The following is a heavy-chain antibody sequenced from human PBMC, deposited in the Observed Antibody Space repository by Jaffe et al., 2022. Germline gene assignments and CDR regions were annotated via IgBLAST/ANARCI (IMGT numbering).Heavy chain of an antibody. CDR3: AREGPTDILTGYYRGGFDY. D-gene: IGHD3-9*01. V-gene: IGHV1-46*01. CDR2: INPSGGST. J-gene: IGHJ4*02. Sequence: QVQLVQSGAEVKKPGASVKVSCKASGYTFTSYYMHWVRQAPGQGLEWMGIINPSGGSTSYAQKFQGRVTMTRDTSTSTVYMELSSLRSEDTAVYYCAREGPTDILTGYYRGGFDYWGQGTLVTVSS. CDR1: GYTFTSYY.